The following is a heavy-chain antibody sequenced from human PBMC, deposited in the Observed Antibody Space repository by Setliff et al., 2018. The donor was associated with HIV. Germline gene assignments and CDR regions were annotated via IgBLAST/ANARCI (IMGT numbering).Heavy chain of an antibody. CDR3: ARGAGHFDTSGYYSFFDP. Sequence: ASVKVSCKASGYTFTSYGISWVRQAPGQGLEWMGWISAYNGNTNYAQKLQGRVTMTTDTSISTAYMELSSLKSDDTAVYYCARGAGHFDTSGYYSFFDPWGQGTLVTVSS. J-gene: IGHJ5*02. D-gene: IGHD3-22*01. CDR1: GYTFTSYG. CDR2: ISAYNGNT. V-gene: IGHV1-18*01.